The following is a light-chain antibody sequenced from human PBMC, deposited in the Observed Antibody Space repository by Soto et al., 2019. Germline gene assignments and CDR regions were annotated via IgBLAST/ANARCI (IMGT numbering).Light chain of an antibody. CDR1: PAIASF. CDR2: GAS. CDR3: PQLNGYPWT. Sequence: IQLTQSPSSLSASVGDRVTITCRASPAIASFLAWYQQKPGTAPKLLIYGASTLQSGVPSRFSGSRSGTDYTLTIASLQPEDFATYSCPQLNGYPWTFGQATKADIK. J-gene: IGKJ1*01. V-gene: IGKV1-9*01.